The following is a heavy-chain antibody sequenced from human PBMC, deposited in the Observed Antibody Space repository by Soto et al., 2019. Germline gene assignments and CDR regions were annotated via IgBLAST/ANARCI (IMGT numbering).Heavy chain of an antibody. V-gene: IGHV3-30-3*01. D-gene: IGHD3-10*02. CDR3: ARDGDYYVTYYFDY. J-gene: IGHJ4*02. Sequence: SLRLSCAASGFTFSSYAMHWVRQAPGKGLEWVAVISYDGSNKYYADSVKGRFTISRDSSKNTLYLQMNSLRAEDTAVYYCARDGDYYVTYYFDYWGQGTLVTVSS. CDR2: ISYDGSNK. CDR1: GFTFSSYA.